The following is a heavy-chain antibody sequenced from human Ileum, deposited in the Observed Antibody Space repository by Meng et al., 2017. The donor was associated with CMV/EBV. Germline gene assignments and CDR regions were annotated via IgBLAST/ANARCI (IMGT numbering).Heavy chain of an antibody. D-gene: IGHD2-2*02. CDR3: ARDLSCSSSTCHNY. CDR1: AYTFTDYF. Sequence: SAYTFTDYFIHWVRQAPGQGLEWMGWINTNSGNTNYAQKFQGRITITADKSTATVYMELSTLTSDDTAVYYYARDLSCSSSTCHNYWGPGTLVTVSS. CDR2: INTNSGNT. V-gene: IGHV1-2*02. J-gene: IGHJ4*02.